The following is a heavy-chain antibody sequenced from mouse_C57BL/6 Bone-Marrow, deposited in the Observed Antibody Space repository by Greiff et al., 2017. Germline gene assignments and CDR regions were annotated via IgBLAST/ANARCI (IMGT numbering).Heavy chain of an antibody. D-gene: IGHD4-1*01. CDR1: GYTFTSYW. J-gene: IGHJ2*01. Sequence: QVQLQQPGAELVKPGASVKLSCKASGYTFTSYWMHWVKQRPGQGLEWIGMIHPNSGSTNYNEKFKSKATLTVDKSSSTAYMQLSSRTSEDSAVYYCARGRANWYYFDYWGQGTTLTVSS. CDR2: IHPNSGST. CDR3: ARGRANWYYFDY. V-gene: IGHV1-64*01.